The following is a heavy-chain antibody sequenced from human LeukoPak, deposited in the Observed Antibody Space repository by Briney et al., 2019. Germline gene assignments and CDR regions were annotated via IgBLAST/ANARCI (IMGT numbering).Heavy chain of an antibody. Sequence: SETLSLTCAVSGGAFSGYYWSWIRQPPGKGLEWIGEINHSGSTNYNPSLKSRVTISVGTSKNQFSLKLSSVTAADTAMYYCARGAALVTDKYFDYWGHGTLVTVSS. CDR1: GGAFSGYY. D-gene: IGHD5-18*01. CDR3: ARGAALVTDKYFDY. V-gene: IGHV4-34*01. J-gene: IGHJ4*01. CDR2: INHSGST.